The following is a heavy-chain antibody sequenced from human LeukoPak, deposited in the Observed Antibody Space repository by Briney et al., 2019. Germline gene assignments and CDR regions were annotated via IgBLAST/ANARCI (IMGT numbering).Heavy chain of an antibody. D-gene: IGHD2-15*01. Sequence: GGSLRLSCAASGFTFSSYAMSWVRQAPGKGLEGVSAISGSGGSTYYADSVRGRFTISRDNSKNTLYLQMNSLRAEDTAVYYCAKDSGGREGAFDIWGQGTMVTVSS. CDR1: GFTFSSYA. V-gene: IGHV3-23*01. CDR3: AKDSGGREGAFDI. J-gene: IGHJ3*02. CDR2: ISGSGGST.